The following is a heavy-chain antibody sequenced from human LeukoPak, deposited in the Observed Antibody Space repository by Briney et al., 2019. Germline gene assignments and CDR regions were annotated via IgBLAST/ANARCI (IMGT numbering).Heavy chain of an antibody. D-gene: IGHD5-12*01. CDR2: ISWNSGSI. CDR1: GFTFDDYA. CDR3: AKDIGGYSGYDFFD. Sequence: PGRSLRLSCAASGFTFDDYAMHWVRQAPGKGLEWVSGISWNSGSIGYADSVKGRFTISRDNAKNSLYLQMNSLRAEDTALYYCAKDIGGYSGYDFFDWGQGTLVTVSS. J-gene: IGHJ4*02. V-gene: IGHV3-9*01.